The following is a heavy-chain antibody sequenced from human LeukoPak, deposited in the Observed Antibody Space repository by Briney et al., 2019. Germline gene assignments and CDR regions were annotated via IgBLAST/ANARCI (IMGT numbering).Heavy chain of an antibody. V-gene: IGHV4-59*02. Sequence: SETLSLTCSVSGDSVSSYYWSWIRQPPGKGLEWIGYIYYSGSTNYNPSLKSRVTISVDTSKNQFSLKLSSVTAADTAVYYCARAPNGNAPNGSDPGARGTRVTVSS. CDR2: IYYSGST. D-gene: IGHD1-14*01. CDR1: GDSVSSYY. CDR3: ARAPNGNAPNGSDP. J-gene: IGHJ5*02.